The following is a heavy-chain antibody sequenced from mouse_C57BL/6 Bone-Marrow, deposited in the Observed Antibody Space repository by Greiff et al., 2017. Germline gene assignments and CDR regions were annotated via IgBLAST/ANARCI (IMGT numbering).Heavy chain of an antibody. CDR1: GFTFSSYG. V-gene: IGHV5-6*02. CDR3: ARVGPDY. D-gene: IGHD1-1*02. Sequence: EVKLVESGGDLVKPGGSLKLSCAASGFTFSSYGMSWVRQTPDKRLEWVATISSGGSYTYYPDSVKGRFTISRDNAKNTLYLQMSSLKSEDTAMYYCARVGPDYWGQGTTLTVSS. CDR2: ISSGGSYT. J-gene: IGHJ2*01.